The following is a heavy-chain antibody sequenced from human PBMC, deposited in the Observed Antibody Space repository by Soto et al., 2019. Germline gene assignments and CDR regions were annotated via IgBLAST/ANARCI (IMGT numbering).Heavy chain of an antibody. J-gene: IGHJ5*02. CDR1: GGSISGYY. CDR2: IYSDGTT. Sequence: PSETLSLTCIVSGGSISGYYWSWIRQPAGKELEWIGRIYSDGTTNYNPSLKGRGTMSVDTSKKQISLKLTSVTAADTAMYYCARDRGYRSGSFGSWGQGXLVTVYS. CDR3: ARDRGYRSGSFGS. D-gene: IGHD5-18*01. V-gene: IGHV4-4*07.